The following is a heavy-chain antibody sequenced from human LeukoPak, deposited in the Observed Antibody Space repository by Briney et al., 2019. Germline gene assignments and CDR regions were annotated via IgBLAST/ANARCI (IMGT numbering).Heavy chain of an antibody. CDR1: GFTFSSYE. V-gene: IGHV3-48*03. Sequence: PGGSLRLSCAASGFTFSSYEMNWVRQAPGKGLEWVSYISSSGSTIYYADSVKGRFTISRDNAKNSLYLQMNSLRAEDTAVYYCARDGMVRGVHDYWGQGTLVTVSS. D-gene: IGHD3-10*01. J-gene: IGHJ4*02. CDR2: ISSSGSTI. CDR3: ARDGMVRGVHDY.